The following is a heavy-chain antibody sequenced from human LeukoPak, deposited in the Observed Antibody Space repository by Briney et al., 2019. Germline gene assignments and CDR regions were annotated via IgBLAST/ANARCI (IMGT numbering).Heavy chain of an antibody. CDR1: GGSISTYY. V-gene: IGHV4-59*01. D-gene: IGHD4-11*01. J-gene: IGHJ4*02. CDR3: ARDSGNYSGWPDY. Sequence: SETLSLTCTVSGGSISTYYWSWIRQPPGRGLEWIGYISYSGITNYNPSLKSRITISVDTSKNQFFLKLSSVTAADTAVYYCARDSGNYSGWPDYWGQGTLVTVSS. CDR2: ISYSGIT.